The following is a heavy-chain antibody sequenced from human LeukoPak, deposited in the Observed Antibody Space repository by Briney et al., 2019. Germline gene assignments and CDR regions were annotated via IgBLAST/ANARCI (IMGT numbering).Heavy chain of an antibody. J-gene: IGHJ4*02. CDR1: GFTFSSYS. CDR3: ARDLGYCTNGACHTRFDY. V-gene: IGHV3-48*02. D-gene: IGHD2-8*01. CDR2: ITASGTAM. Sequence: GSLRLSCAASGFTFSSYSMNWVRQAPGKGLEWVSHITASGTAMFYADSVKGRFTISRDNAKNSLYLQMNSLRDEDTAVYYCARDLGYCTNGACHTRFDYWGQGTLVTVSS.